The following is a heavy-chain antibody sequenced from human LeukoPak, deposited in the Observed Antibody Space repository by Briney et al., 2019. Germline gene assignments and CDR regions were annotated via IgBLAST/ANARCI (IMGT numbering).Heavy chain of an antibody. V-gene: IGHV3-30*01. CDR1: GFIFSNYP. J-gene: IGHJ4*02. CDR3: ARDKECEYVWGSFRHYYFDY. Sequence: GRSLRLSCAGSGFIFSNYPMHWVRQAPGKGLEWVAVISHDGVKKYYADSVKGRFTISRDSSKNTLYLQMNSLRAEDTAVYYCARDKECEYVWGSFRHYYFDYWGQGTLVTVSS. D-gene: IGHD3-16*02. CDR2: ISHDGVKK.